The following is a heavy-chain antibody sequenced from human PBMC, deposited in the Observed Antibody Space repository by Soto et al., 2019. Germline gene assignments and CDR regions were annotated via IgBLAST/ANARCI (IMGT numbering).Heavy chain of an antibody. Sequence: QVQLQESGPGLVKPSETLSLTCTVSGGSISGGVHSWSWIRQPPGKGLELIGHIFDSGSTYYNPSLKSRLTISVDTSKTQFSLTLRSVTAADTAVYYCARAIMPMTNAWYFDLWGRGTLVTVSS. J-gene: IGHJ2*01. CDR3: ARAIMPMTNAWYFDL. CDR2: IFDSGST. CDR1: GGSISGGVHS. V-gene: IGHV4-30-4*01. D-gene: IGHD2-8*01.